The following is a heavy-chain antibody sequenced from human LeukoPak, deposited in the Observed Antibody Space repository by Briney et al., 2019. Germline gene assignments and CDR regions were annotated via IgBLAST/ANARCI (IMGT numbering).Heavy chain of an antibody. CDR3: AKGGGYCSSTSCYMPTGY. D-gene: IGHD2-2*02. Sequence: GGSLRLSCAASGFTFSSYGMHWVRQAPGKGLEWVAVIWYDGSNKYYADSVKGRFTISRDNSKNTLYLQMNSLRAEDTAVYYCAKGGGYCSSTSCYMPTGYWGQGTLVTVSS. CDR1: GFTFSSYG. V-gene: IGHV3-33*06. J-gene: IGHJ4*02. CDR2: IWYDGSNK.